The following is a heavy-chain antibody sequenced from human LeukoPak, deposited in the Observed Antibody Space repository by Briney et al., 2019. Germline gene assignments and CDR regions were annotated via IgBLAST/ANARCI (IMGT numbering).Heavy chain of an antibody. J-gene: IGHJ3*01. CDR1: GFTFSSYS. Sequence: PGGSLRLSCAASGFTFSSYSMNWVRQAPGKGLEWVSSIRSSSSYIYYADSVKGRFTISRDNAKNSLYLQINSLRAEDTAVYYCARSSYSSSSSVWGQGTMVTVSS. CDR3: ARSSYSSSSSV. D-gene: IGHD6-6*01. V-gene: IGHV3-21*04. CDR2: IRSSSSYI.